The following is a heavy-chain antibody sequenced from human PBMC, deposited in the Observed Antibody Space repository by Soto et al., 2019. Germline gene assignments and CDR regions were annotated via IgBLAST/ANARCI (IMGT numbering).Heavy chain of an antibody. D-gene: IGHD2-15*01. CDR3: ARDRSDPPYCSGGSCYSWWFDP. CDR2: IYYSGST. J-gene: IGHJ5*02. V-gene: IGHV4-31*03. CDR1: GGSISSGGYY. Sequence: SETLSLTCTVSGGSISSGGYYWSWIRQHPVKGLEWIGYIYYSGSTYYNPSLKSRVTISVDTSKNQFSLKLSSVTAADTAVYYCARDRSDPPYCSGGSCYSWWFDPWGQRTLVTVSS.